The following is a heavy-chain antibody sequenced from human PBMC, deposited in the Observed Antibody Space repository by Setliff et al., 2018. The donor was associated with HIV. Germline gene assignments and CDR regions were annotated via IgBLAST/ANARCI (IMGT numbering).Heavy chain of an antibody. CDR3: ARGGTVSADFDS. CDR2: ISYSGST. CDR1: GGSFSDFY. Sequence: SETLSLTCAVFGGSFSDFYWSWIRQPPGKGLEWIGEISYSGSTVYNPSLKSRVTMSVDASERHFSLRMTSTTAADTAVYFCARGGTVSADFDSWGQGTLVTVSS. D-gene: IGHD6-19*01. V-gene: IGHV4-34*01. J-gene: IGHJ4*02.